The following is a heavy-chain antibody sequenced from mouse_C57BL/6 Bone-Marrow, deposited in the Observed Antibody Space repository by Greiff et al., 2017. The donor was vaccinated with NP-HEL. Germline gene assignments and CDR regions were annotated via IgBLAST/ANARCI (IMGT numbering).Heavy chain of an antibody. CDR3: ARSLGRRGWFAY. CDR1: GYTFTSYW. CDR2: IHPNSGST. V-gene: IGHV1-64*01. Sequence: VQLQQPGAELVKPGASVKLSCKASGYTFTSYWMHWVKQRPGQGLEWIGMIHPNSGSTNYNEKFKSKATLTVDKSSSTAYMQLSSLTSEDSAVYYCARSLGRRGWFAYWGQGTLVTVSA. D-gene: IGHD4-1*01. J-gene: IGHJ3*01.